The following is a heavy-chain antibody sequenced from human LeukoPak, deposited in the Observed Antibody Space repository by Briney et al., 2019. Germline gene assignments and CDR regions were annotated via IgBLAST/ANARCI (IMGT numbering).Heavy chain of an antibody. CDR2: ISYDGSNK. CDR3: VGGGYCSGTSCAHYDGMDV. V-gene: IGHV3-30*03. D-gene: IGHD2-2*01. J-gene: IGHJ6*02. Sequence: GGSLRLSCAASGFTFSSYGMHWVRQAPGKGLEWVAVISYDGSNKYYADSVKGRFTISRDNSMNTLYMQMSSLRGEDAAVYYCVGGGYCSGTSCAHYDGMDVWGQGTTVTVSS. CDR1: GFTFSSYG.